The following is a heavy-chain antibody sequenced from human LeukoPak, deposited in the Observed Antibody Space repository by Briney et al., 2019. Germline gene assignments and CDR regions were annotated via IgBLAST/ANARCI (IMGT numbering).Heavy chain of an antibody. D-gene: IGHD3-22*01. CDR2: IYYSGGT. J-gene: IGHJ3*02. CDR1: GGSISSGGYY. V-gene: IGHV4-31*03. CDR3: ARITMIKGEKNAFDI. Sequence: PSQTLSLTCTVSGGSISSGGYYWSWIRQHPGKGLEWIGYIYYSGGTYYNPSLKSRVTISVDTSKNQFSLKLSSVTAADTAVYYCARITMIKGEKNAFDIWGQGTMVTVSS.